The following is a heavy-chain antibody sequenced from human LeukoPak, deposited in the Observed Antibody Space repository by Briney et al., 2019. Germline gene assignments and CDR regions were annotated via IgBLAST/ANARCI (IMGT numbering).Heavy chain of an antibody. D-gene: IGHD2-21*01. V-gene: IGHV1-8*03. J-gene: IGHJ3*02. CDR2: MNPNSGNT. CDR3: ARADYSFGDAFDI. CDR1: GYTFTSYG. Sequence: ASVKVSCKASGYTFTSYGISWVRQAPGQGLEWMGWMNPNSGNTGYAQKFQGRVTITRNTSISTAYMELSSLRSEDTAVYYCARADYSFGDAFDIWGQGTMVTVSS.